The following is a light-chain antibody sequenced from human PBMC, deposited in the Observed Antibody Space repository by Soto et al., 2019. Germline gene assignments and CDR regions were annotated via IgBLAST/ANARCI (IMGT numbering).Light chain of an antibody. CDR3: QQYGSSRVT. CDR2: GAS. Sequence: EIVLTQSPGTLSLSPGERATLPCRASQSVSSSYLAWYQQKPGQAPRLLIYGASSRATGIPDRFSGRGSCTDFTLTISRLEPGDFEVDDCQQYGSSRVTFGGGTKVDIK. V-gene: IGKV3-20*01. J-gene: IGKJ4*01. CDR1: QSVSSSY.